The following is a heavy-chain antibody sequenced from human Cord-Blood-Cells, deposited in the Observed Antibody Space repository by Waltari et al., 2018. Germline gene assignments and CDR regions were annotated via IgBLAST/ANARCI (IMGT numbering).Heavy chain of an antibody. Sequence: QVQLQESGPGLVKPSETLSLTCTVSGGSISSHYWSWIRQPPGKGLEWIGYIYYSGSTNYHPSLKSRVTISVDTSKNQFSLKLSSVTAADTAVYYCARDMSSGYYGAFDIWGQGTMVTVSS. CDR2: IYYSGST. CDR3: ARDMSSGYYGAFDI. J-gene: IGHJ3*02. CDR1: GGSISSHY. V-gene: IGHV4-59*11. D-gene: IGHD3-22*01.